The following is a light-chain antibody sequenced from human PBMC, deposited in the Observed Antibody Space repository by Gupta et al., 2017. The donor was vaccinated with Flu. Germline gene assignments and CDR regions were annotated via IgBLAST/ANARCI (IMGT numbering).Light chain of an antibody. Sequence: QAVLTQPSSLSASPGASASLTCTLRSGINVDTYRIYWYQQKPGSPPQYLLRYKSDSDKQQGSGVPSRFAGSKDASANAGILLISGLQSEDDAYYYCMIWHSSAWVFGGGTRLTVL. CDR1: SGINVDTYR. CDR2: YKSDSDK. CDR3: MIWHSSAWV. V-gene: IGLV5-45*02. J-gene: IGLJ3*02.